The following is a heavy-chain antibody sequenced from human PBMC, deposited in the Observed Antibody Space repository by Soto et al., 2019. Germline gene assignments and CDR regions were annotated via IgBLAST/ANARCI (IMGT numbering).Heavy chain of an antibody. CDR1: GFSLSSSGVA. CDR2: IYWDDDE. J-gene: IGHJ4*02. V-gene: IGHV2-5*02. Sequence: QITLKESGPTLVKPTQTLTLTCSFSGFSLSSSGVAVGWIRQPPGKALEWLALIYWDDDERYSPSLQRRLTXSXDTSKNQVALRMTNMDPSDTGTYYCAHRRGAAAVAYWGQGTLVTVSS. D-gene: IGHD6-13*01. CDR3: AHRRGAAAVAY.